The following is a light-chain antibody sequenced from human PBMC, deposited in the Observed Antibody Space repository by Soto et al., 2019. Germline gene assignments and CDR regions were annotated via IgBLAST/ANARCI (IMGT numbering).Light chain of an antibody. Sequence: DIQMTQSPSTLSTSEGDRVTITCRASQSIRSWLAWYQQKPGKAPNLLIYKASSLESGVPSRFSGSGSETEFTLTISSLQPDDFATYYCQQYNSYPWTFGQGTKVEI. CDR2: KAS. J-gene: IGKJ1*01. CDR1: QSIRSW. V-gene: IGKV1-5*03. CDR3: QQYNSYPWT.